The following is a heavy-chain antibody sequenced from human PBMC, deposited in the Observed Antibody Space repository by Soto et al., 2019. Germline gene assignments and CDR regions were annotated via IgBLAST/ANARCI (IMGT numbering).Heavy chain of an antibody. CDR2: ISSSSSYT. J-gene: IGHJ4*02. V-gene: IGHV3-11*05. D-gene: IGHD4-17*01. CDR3: ARDSVYYGDYELNYFDY. CDR1: GFTFSDYY. Sequence: QVQLVESGGGLVKPGGSLRLSCAASGFTFSDYYMSWIRQAPGKGLEWVSYISSSSSYTNYADSVKGRFTISRDNAKNSLYLQMNSLRAEDTAVYYGARDSVYYGDYELNYFDYWGQGTLVTVSS.